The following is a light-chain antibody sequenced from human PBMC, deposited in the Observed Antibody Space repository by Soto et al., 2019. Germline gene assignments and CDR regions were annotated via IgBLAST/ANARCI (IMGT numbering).Light chain of an antibody. CDR3: QHYNSYPWT. CDR1: QSISSW. J-gene: IGKJ1*01. Sequence: DIQMTQSPSTLSTSVGDRVTITCRARQSISSWLAWYQQKPGKAPKLLIYKASSLESGVPSRFSGSGSGTEFPRSISSLQPDDFGTYCCQHYNSYPWTFGQGPKVEIK. V-gene: IGKV1-5*03. CDR2: KAS.